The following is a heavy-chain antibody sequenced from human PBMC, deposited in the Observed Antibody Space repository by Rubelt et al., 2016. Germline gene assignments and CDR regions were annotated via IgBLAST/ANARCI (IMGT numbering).Heavy chain of an antibody. J-gene: IGHJ6*02. D-gene: IGHD6-19*01. V-gene: IGHV1-18*01. CDR3: ARGLRSSKRYSSGWTDV. CDR1: G. Sequence: GISWVRQAPGQGLEWMGWISAYNGNTNYAQKLQGRVTMTTDTSTSTAYMELRSLRSDDTAVYYCARGLRSSKRYSSGWTDVWGQGTTVTVSS. CDR2: ISAYNGNT.